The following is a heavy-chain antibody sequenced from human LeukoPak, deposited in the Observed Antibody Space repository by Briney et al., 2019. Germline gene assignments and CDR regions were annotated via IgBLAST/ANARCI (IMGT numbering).Heavy chain of an antibody. V-gene: IGHV3-23*01. CDR3: AKGGSYSSGWFLGDYFDY. Sequence: GGSLRLSCAASGFTFSSYAMSWVRQAPRKGLEWVSAISGSGGSTYYADSVKGRFTISRDNSKNTLYLQMNSLRAEDTAVYYCAKGGSYSSGWFLGDYFDYWGQGTLVTVSS. CDR1: GFTFSSYA. J-gene: IGHJ4*02. CDR2: ISGSGGST. D-gene: IGHD6-19*01.